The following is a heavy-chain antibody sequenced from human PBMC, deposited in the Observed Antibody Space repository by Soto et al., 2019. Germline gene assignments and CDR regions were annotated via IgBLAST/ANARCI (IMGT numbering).Heavy chain of an antibody. CDR2: IYPGDSDT. J-gene: IGHJ6*02. CDR3: ARHRPADFDWSNHHLRYYYGIDV. CDR1: GCSVSSYW. V-gene: IGHV5-51*01. D-gene: IGHD3-9*01. Sequence: ESLKSSGKGSGCSVSSYWSGWVRQMPGKGLEWMGIIYPGDSDTRYSPCFQGQVTISADKSISTAYLQWSSLKASDTAMYYCARHRPADFDWSNHHLRYYYGIDVWGQGTRVTVPS.